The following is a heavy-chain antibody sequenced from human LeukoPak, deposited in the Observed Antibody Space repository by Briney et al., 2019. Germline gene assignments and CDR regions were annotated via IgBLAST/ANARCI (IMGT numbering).Heavy chain of an antibody. CDR2: MNPNSGNT. CDR1: GGTFSSYA. D-gene: IGHD6-13*01. CDR3: AGRGSSSWLGY. Sequence: GASVKVSCKASGGTFSSYAISWVRQATGQGLEWMGWMNPNSGNTGYAQKFQGRVTMTRNTSISTAYMELSSLRSEDMAVYYCAGRGSSSWLGYWGQGTLVTVSS. V-gene: IGHV1-8*02. J-gene: IGHJ4*02.